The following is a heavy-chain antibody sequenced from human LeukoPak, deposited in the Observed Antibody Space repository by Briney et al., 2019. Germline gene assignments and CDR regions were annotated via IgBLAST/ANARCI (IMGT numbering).Heavy chain of an antibody. J-gene: IGHJ4*02. V-gene: IGHV4-61*02. CDR1: GGSINSGGYY. D-gene: IGHD6-6*01. CDR3: ARGRGFASSSYYFDY. Sequence: PSQTLSLTCSVSGGSINSGGYYWNWIRQPAGKGLEWIGRMYTSGSAKYNPSLKSRVTISVDTSRNQFSLQLSSVTAADTAVYYCARGRGFASSSYYFDYWGQGSLVTVSS. CDR2: MYTSGSA.